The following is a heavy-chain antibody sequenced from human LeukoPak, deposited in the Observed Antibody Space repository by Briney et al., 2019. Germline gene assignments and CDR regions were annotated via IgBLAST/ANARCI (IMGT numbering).Heavy chain of an antibody. V-gene: IGHV1-69*04. D-gene: IGHD2-15*01. Sequence: SVKVSCKASGGTFSSYAISWVRQAPGQGLEWMGRIIPILGIANYAQKFQGRVTITADKSTSTAYMELSSLRSEDTAVYYCAIGDCSGGSCYHAEYFQHWGQGTLVTVSS. CDR2: IIPILGIA. CDR1: GGTFSSYA. CDR3: AIGDCSGGSCYHAEYFQH. J-gene: IGHJ1*01.